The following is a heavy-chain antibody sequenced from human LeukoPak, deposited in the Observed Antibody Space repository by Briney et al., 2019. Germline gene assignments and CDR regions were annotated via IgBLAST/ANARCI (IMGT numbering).Heavy chain of an antibody. D-gene: IGHD3-9*01. Sequence: PGGSLRLSCAASGFTFSTYAMNWVRQAPGKGLEWVSAISVGSDVIYYADSVKGRFAISRDNSKHTVYLQMDSLRAEDTAVYYCAKSHVSTATGTGRYFDYWGQGTLVTVSS. CDR2: ISVGSDVI. V-gene: IGHV3-23*01. J-gene: IGHJ4*02. CDR3: AKSHVSTATGTGRYFDY. CDR1: GFTFSTYA.